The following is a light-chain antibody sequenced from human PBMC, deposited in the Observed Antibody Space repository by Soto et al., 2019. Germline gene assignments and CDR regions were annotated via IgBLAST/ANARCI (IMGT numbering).Light chain of an antibody. V-gene: IGKV1-5*01. J-gene: IGKJ5*01. CDR1: QSISRW. CDR2: DVS. Sequence: DIQMTQSPSTLSASVGARVTITCRASQSISRWLAWYQLKPGTAPKLLIYDVSNLQSGVPSRFSGSASGTEFTLTIGSLQPDDYAIYYCQQYSTHSTFGQGTRLEIK. CDR3: QQYSTHST.